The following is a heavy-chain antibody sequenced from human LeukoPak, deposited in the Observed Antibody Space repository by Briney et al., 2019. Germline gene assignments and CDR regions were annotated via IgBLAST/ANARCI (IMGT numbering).Heavy chain of an antibody. CDR1: GFTFSSYG. D-gene: IGHD4-23*01. CDR2: IRYDGSNK. V-gene: IGHV3-30*02. Sequence: PGGSLRLSCAASGFTFSSYGMHWVRQAPGKGLEWVAFIRYDGSNKYYADSVKGRFTISRDNSKNTLYLQMNSLRAEDTAVYYCAKEYYGGNSMYYFDYWGQGTLVTVSS. J-gene: IGHJ4*02. CDR3: AKEYYGGNSMYYFDY.